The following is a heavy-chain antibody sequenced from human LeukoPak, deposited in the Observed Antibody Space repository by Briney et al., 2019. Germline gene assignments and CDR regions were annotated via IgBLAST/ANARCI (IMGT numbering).Heavy chain of an antibody. CDR1: GYTLTELS. J-gene: IGHJ4*02. CDR3: ATGVLSPLDEYYFDY. Sequence: GASVKVSSKVSGYTLTELSMHWVRQAPGKGLEWMGGFDPEDGETIYAQKFQGRVTMTEDTSTDTAYMELSSLRSEDTAVYYCATGVLSPLDEYYFDYWGQGTLVTVSS. D-gene: IGHD2-8*02. V-gene: IGHV1-24*01. CDR2: FDPEDGET.